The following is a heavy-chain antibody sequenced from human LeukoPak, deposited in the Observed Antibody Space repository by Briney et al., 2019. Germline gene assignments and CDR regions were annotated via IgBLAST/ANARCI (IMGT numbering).Heavy chain of an antibody. CDR1: GFTFSSYS. D-gene: IGHD6-13*01. V-gene: IGHV3-48*01. CDR2: ISSSSSTI. J-gene: IGHJ4*02. Sequence: GGSLRLSCAASGFTFSSYSMNWVRQAPGKGLEWVSYISSSSSTIYYADSVKGRFTISRDNAKNSLYLQMNSLRAEDTAVYYCASMYSSSWTVYWGQGTLATVSS. CDR3: ASMYSSSWTVY.